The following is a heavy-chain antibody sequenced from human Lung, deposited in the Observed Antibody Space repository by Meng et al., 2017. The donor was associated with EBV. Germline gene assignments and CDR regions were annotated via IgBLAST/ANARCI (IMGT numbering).Heavy chain of an antibody. D-gene: IGHD4-23*01. V-gene: IGHV3-11*01. CDR2: ISGSGSTI. J-gene: IGHJ4*02. CDR3: ARGNGRWSIE. CDR1: GFTFSDYY. Sequence: QGQVVESGGGLVKPGGSLGLSCAASGFTFSDYYMSWIRQAPGKGLEWVSYISGSGSTIHYADSVKGRFTISRNNAKNSLFLQMNSLRADDTAVYYCARGNGRWSIEWGQGTLVTVSS.